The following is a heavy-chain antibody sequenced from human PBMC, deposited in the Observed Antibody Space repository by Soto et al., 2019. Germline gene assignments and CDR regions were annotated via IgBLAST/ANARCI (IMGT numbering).Heavy chain of an antibody. D-gene: IGHD3-10*01. CDR1: GDTFTTYD. CDR3: ARGRASGSYYLLDY. Sequence: GASLKVSCKASGDTFTTYDINWVGQATGHGLEWMGWINPNSGNIGYAQRFQGRVTMTRDTAIRTAYMEVSSLRSDDTAVYYCARGRASGSYYLLDYWGQGTLVTVSS. J-gene: IGHJ4*02. CDR2: INPNSGNI. V-gene: IGHV1-8*01.